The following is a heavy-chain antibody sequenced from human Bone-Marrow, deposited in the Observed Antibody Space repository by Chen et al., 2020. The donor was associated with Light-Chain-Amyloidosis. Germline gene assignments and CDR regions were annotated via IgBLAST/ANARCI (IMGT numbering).Heavy chain of an antibody. CDR1: GGTFSSYA. CDR2: IIPIFGTA. CDR3: ARDIVVVPAAIREDYYYYGMDV. Sequence: QVQLVQSGAEVKKPGSSVKVSCKASGGTFSSYAISWVRQAPGQGLEWMGGIIPIFGTANYAQKFQGRVTITADESTSTAYMELSSLRSEDTAVYYCARDIVVVPAAIREDYYYYGMDVWGQVTTVTVSS. V-gene: IGHV1-69*01. D-gene: IGHD2-2*02. J-gene: IGHJ6*02.